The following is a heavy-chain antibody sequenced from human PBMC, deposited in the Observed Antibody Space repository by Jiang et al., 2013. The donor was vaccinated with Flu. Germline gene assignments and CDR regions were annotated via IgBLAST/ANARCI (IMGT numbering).Heavy chain of an antibody. CDR1: GGSISGSTYY. Sequence: SQTLSLTCTVSGGSISGSTYYWTWVRQPPGKGPEWVATIHYTGSTFYKPSLQSRAAISVDTTKNQSFLKLTSVTAADTALYYCARYRGGTPAYFDYWGQGTLVTVSP. D-gene: IGHD2-21*01. CDR2: IHYTGST. CDR3: ARYRGGTPAYFDY. J-gene: IGHJ4*02. V-gene: IGHV4-39*07.